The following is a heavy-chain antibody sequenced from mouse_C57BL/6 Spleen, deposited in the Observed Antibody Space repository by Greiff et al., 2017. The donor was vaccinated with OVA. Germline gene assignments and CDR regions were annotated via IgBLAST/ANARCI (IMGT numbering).Heavy chain of an antibody. CDR1: GSTFTSYW. CDR3: ARSYYGSSYDYAMDY. D-gene: IGHD1-1*01. Sequence: QVQLQQPGAELVKPGASVKLSCKASGSTFTSYWMHWVKQRPGQGLEWIGMIHPNSGSTNYNEKFKSKATLTVDKSSSTAYMQLSSLTSEDSAVYYCARSYYGSSYDYAMDYWGQGTSVTVSS. CDR2: IHPNSGST. J-gene: IGHJ4*01. V-gene: IGHV1-64*01.